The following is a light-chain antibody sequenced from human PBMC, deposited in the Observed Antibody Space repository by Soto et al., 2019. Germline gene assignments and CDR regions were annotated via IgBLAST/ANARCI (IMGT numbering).Light chain of an antibody. V-gene: IGLV1-40*01. J-gene: IGLJ1*01. CDR1: SSNIGAGRD. CDR2: GNN. Sequence: QSVLTQPPSVSGAPGQRVTISCTGSSSNIGAGRDVHWYQQLPGTAPRLLIYGNNNRPSGVPGRFSASKSGTSASLATTGLQAEDEADFYCQSFDSSLSAYVFRTGNKVTGL. CDR3: QSFDSSLSAYV.